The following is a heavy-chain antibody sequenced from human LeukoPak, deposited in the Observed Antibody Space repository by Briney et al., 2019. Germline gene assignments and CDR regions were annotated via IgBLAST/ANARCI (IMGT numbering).Heavy chain of an antibody. Sequence: SETLSLTCTVYDESFNNYFWNWIRQSPGKGLEWIGEINRSGITGYNPSLKGRLTMSADMSKNQFSLNLTSVTAADTAVYFCARGRKYYDILTGYYRPSHYFYMDVWGNGTTVTVSS. CDR1: DESFNNYF. V-gene: IGHV4-34*01. CDR3: ARGRKYYDILTGYYRPSHYFYMDV. D-gene: IGHD3-9*01. CDR2: INRSGIT. J-gene: IGHJ6*03.